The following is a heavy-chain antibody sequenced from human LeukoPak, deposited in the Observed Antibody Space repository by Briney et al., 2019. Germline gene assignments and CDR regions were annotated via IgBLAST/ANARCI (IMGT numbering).Heavy chain of an antibody. CDR3: AKDGGGSAYFQH. Sequence: GGSLRLSCAASGFTFSSYGMHWVRQAPGKGLEWVAVIWYDGSNKYYADSVKGRFTISRDNSKNTLYLQMNSLRAEDTAVYYCAKDGGGSAYFQHWGQGTLVTVSS. CDR2: IWYDGSNK. D-gene: IGHD2-15*01. V-gene: IGHV3-33*06. J-gene: IGHJ1*01. CDR1: GFTFSSYG.